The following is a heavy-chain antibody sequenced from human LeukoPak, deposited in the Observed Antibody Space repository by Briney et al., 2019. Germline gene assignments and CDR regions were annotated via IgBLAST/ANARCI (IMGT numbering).Heavy chain of an antibody. CDR2: IYYTGST. D-gene: IGHD4-17*01. CDR1: VGSISSYY. V-gene: IGHV4-59*01. J-gene: IGHJ4*02. CDR3: AGRQRWPFDY. Sequence: SETLSLTCTDSVGSISSYYWSWIRQPPGKGLEWIGYIYYTGSTNYNPSLKSRVTISVDTSKNQSSLKLSSVTAADTAVYYCAGRQRWPFDYWGQGTLVTVSS.